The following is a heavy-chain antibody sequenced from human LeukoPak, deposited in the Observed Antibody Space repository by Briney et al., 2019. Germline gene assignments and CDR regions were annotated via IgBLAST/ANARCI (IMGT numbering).Heavy chain of an antibody. Sequence: ASVKVSCKASGYTFTSYYMHWVRQAPGQGLEWMGIINPSGGSTSYAQKFQGRVTMTRDMSTSTVYMELSSLRSEDTAVYYCASLIWERGWLKRVNAFDIWGQGTMVTVSS. CDR2: INPSGGST. CDR3: ASLIWERGWLKRVNAFDI. V-gene: IGHV1-46*01. D-gene: IGHD5-12*01. J-gene: IGHJ3*02. CDR1: GYTFTSYY.